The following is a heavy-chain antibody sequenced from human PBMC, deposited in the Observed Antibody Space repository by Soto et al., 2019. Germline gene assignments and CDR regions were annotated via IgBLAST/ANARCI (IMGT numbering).Heavy chain of an antibody. Sequence: SETLSLTCTVSYGSMNGHYWSWYRQPPGRGLEWIGYIDYTGSTDYNPSLKSRVTMSVDTSKNQFSLQLTSVSAADTAVYYCGRGGWYIDYWGQGIMVTVSS. J-gene: IGHJ4*02. CDR3: GRGGWYIDY. CDR2: IDYTGST. V-gene: IGHV4-59*11. CDR1: YGSMNGHY. D-gene: IGHD6-19*01.